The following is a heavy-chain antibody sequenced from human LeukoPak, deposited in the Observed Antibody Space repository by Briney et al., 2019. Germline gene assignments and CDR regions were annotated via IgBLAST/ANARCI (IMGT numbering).Heavy chain of an antibody. CDR3: ARRRNFGSSWLKYFDY. J-gene: IGHJ4*02. V-gene: IGHV4-39*01. CDR1: GGSISSSSYY. CDR2: IYYSGST. D-gene: IGHD6-13*01. Sequence: SETLSLTCTVSGGSISSSSYYWGWIRQPPGKGLDWIGSIYYSGSTYYNPSLKSRVTISVDTSKNQFSLKLSSVTAADTAVYYCARRRNFGSSWLKYFDYWGQGTLVTVSS.